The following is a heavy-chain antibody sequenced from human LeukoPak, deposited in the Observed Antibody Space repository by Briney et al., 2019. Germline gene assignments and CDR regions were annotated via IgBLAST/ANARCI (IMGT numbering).Heavy chain of an antibody. CDR2: INQSGST. D-gene: IGHD1-20*01. J-gene: IGHJ4*02. CDR1: GGSFSGYY. CDR3: ARGITGYAH. Sequence: SETLSLTCAVYGGSFSGYYWSWIRQPPGKGLEWIGEINQSGSTNYNPSLKSRVTISGDTSNNQFSLKLTSVTAADTAVYYCARGITGYAHWGQGTLVTVS. V-gene: IGHV4-34*01.